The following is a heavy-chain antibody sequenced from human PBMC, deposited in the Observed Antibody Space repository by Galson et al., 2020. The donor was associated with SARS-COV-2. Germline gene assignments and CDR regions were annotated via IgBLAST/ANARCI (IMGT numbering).Heavy chain of an antibody. CDR1: GFTFSSYA. CDR3: AREGIGVLSSAVFDY. Sequence: GESLKISCAASGFTFSSYAMHWVRQDPGKGLEWVAVISYDGSNKYYADSVKGRFTISRDNSKNTLYLQMNSLRAEDTAVYYCAREGIGVLSSAVFDYWGQGTLVTVSS. CDR2: ISYDGSNK. V-gene: IGHV3-30*04. J-gene: IGHJ4*02. D-gene: IGHD6-19*01.